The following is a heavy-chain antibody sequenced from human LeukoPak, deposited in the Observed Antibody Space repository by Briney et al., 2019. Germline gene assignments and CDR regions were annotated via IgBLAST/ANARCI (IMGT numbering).Heavy chain of an antibody. CDR1: GYNFPNCW. CDR2: IYPGDSDS. V-gene: IGHV5-51*01. Sequence: GESLKISCKGSGYNFPNCWIGWVRQMPGKGLEWMGIIYPGDSDSRYSPSFQGQVTFSADKSISTAYLQWSSLKASDTAMYYCARLTSINLFDYWGQGTLVTVSS. D-gene: IGHD1-14*01. J-gene: IGHJ4*02. CDR3: ARLTSINLFDY.